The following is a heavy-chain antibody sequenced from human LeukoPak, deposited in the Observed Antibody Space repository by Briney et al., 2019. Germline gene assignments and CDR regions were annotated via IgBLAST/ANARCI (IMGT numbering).Heavy chain of an antibody. CDR2: VGHSGTT. D-gene: IGHD3-10*01. J-gene: IGHJ3*02. CDR3: ARELISSRAAFDT. CDR1: GGSLNDYL. V-gene: IGHV4-34*01. Sequence: SETLSLTCAVYGGSLNDYLWSWIRQPPGQGLEWIGEVGHSGTTNYNPSLKSRVTISVDTSKNQFSLKLTSVTAADTAVYYCARELISSRAAFDTWGRGTVVTVSS.